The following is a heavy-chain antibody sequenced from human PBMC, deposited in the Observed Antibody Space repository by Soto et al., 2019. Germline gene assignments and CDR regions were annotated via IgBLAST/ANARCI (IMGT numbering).Heavy chain of an antibody. CDR2: IYYTGNT. J-gene: IGHJ6*02. Sequence: QVQLQESGPGLVKPSETLSLTCTVSGGSVSSGGYYWSWIRQPPGKGLEWIGYIYYTGNTNYNPSLKSRVTISVDTSKNQFSLKLRSVTAADTAVYFCARDATPYYYYYYGMDVWGQGTTVSVSS. V-gene: IGHV4-61*08. CDR3: ARDATPYYYYYYGMDV. CDR1: GGSVSSGGYY.